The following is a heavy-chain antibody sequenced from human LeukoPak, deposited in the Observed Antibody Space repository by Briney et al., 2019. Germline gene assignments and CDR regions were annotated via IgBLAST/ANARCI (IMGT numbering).Heavy chain of an antibody. J-gene: IGHJ4*02. V-gene: IGHV3-21*01. CDR1: GFTFSSYG. CDR3: ARSPDWTHFDY. CDR2: ISTSSSYI. Sequence: PGGSLRLSCAASGFTFSSYGMHWVRQAPGKGLEWVSFISTSSSYIYYADSVKGRFTISRDNAKNSLYLQMNSLRAEDTAVYYCARSPDWTHFDYWGQGTLVTVSS. D-gene: IGHD3/OR15-3a*01.